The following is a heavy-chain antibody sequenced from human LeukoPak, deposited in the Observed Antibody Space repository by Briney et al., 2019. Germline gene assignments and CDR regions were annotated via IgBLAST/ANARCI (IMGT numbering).Heavy chain of an antibody. V-gene: IGHV4-39*07. J-gene: IGHJ4*02. CDR1: GGSISSSSYY. D-gene: IGHD2-21*02. CDR3: ARTLAYCGGDCYSRGDYFDY. CDR2: IYYSGST. Sequence: PSETLSLTCTVSGGSISSSSYYWGWIRQPPGKGLEWIGSIYYSGSTYYNPSLKSRVTISVDTSKNQFSLKLSSVTAADTAVYYCARTLAYCGGDCYSRGDYFDYWGQGTLVTVSS.